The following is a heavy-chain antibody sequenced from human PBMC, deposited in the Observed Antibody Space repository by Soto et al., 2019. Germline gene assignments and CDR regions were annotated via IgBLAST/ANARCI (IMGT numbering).Heavy chain of an antibody. J-gene: IGHJ4*02. D-gene: IGHD3-9*01. CDR2: IDPSDSYT. CDR1: GYSFTRYW. V-gene: IGHV5-10-1*01. CDR3: ARGSYNILTGYYNVDY. Sequence: PGESLTISCTCSGYSFTRYWISWVRQMPGKGLEWMGRIDPSDSYTNYSPSFQGHVTISADKSISTAYLQWSSLKASDTAMYYCARGSYNILTGYYNVDYWGRGTLVTVSS.